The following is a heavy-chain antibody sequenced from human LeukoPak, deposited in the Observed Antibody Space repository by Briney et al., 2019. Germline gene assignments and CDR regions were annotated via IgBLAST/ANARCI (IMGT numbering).Heavy chain of an antibody. Sequence: PSETLSLTCTVSGGSISSSSYYWGWIRQPPGKGLEWIGNIYYSGSTYYNPSLKRRVTISEDTSKNQSSLKLSSVTAADTAVYYCASRWLRLNYYYMDVWGKGTTVTVSS. CDR3: ASRWLRLNYYYMDV. CDR1: GGSISSSSYY. J-gene: IGHJ6*03. V-gene: IGHV4-39*07. CDR2: IYYSGST. D-gene: IGHD5-12*01.